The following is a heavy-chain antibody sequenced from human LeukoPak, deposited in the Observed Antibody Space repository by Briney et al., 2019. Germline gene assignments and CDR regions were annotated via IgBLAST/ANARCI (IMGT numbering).Heavy chain of an antibody. D-gene: IGHD3-3*02. V-gene: IGHV4-4*07. Sequence: SETLSLTCSVSRGSTSNYYWSWIRQPAGKGLEWIGRMNPSGSPKYNPSLRSRVTMSVDTPKNQFSLKLRSVTAADTAVYYCARDPDLSMEDAFDMWGQGTMVTVSS. J-gene: IGHJ3*02. CDR2: MNPSGSP. CDR3: ARDPDLSMEDAFDM. CDR1: RGSTSNYY.